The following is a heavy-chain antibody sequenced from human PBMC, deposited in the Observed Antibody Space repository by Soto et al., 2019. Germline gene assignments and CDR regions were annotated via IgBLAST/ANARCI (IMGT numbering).Heavy chain of an antibody. V-gene: IGHV4-59*01. J-gene: IGHJ3*01. CDR1: GGYIRSYD. CDR2: IYYSGST. D-gene: IGHD3-10*01. Sequence: SETQSLTCTVSGGYIRSYDWSWIRQPPGKGLEWIGYIYYSGSTNYNPSLKSRVTISVDTSKNQFSLKLSSVTAADTAVYYCARVWGGAFDFWGQGTMVTVSS. CDR3: ARVWGGAFDF.